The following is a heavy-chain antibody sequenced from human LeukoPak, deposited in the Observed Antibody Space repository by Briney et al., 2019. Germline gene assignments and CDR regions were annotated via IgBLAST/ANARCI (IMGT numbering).Heavy chain of an antibody. CDR2: FKSKTDGGTI. CDR3: TTGGYRYGDDY. V-gene: IGHV3-15*07. Sequence: GGSLRLSCAASGFTFNNAWVNWVRQAPGKGLEWVGRFKSKTDGGTIDYAAPVKGRFTISRDDSKNTLYLQMNSLKTEDTAVYYCTTGGYRYGDDYWGQGTLVTVSS. CDR1: GFTFNNAW. J-gene: IGHJ4*02. D-gene: IGHD5-18*01.